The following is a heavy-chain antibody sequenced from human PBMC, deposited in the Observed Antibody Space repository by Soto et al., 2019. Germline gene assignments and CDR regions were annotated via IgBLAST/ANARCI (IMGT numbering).Heavy chain of an antibody. CDR3: ARLRPLNYYGSGSFYYGMDV. J-gene: IGHJ6*02. V-gene: IGHV4-59*13. D-gene: IGHD3-10*01. CDR1: GGSIDCYY. CDR2: IYYSGST. Sequence: SETLSLTCTVSGGSIDCYYWNCIRQPPGKALEWIAYIYYSGSTYYNPSLKSRVTISVDTSKTQFSLKLSAVTAADTAVYYCARLRPLNYYGSGSFYYGMDVWGQGTTVPVSS.